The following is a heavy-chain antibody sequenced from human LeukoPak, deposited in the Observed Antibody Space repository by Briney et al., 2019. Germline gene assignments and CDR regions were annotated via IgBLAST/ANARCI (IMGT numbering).Heavy chain of an antibody. Sequence: GGSLRLSCAASGFTVSTNYMSWVRQAPGKGLEWVSLIYSGGSTYYSDSVKARCTISRDICTNTLYLQMNSLRVEDTAIYYCARVRLGDCSGGNCLDSLDVWGQRTRLTVSS. CDR1: GFTVSTNY. CDR3: ARVRLGDCSGGNCLDSLDV. CDR2: IYSGGST. D-gene: IGHD2-15*01. V-gene: IGHV3-53*01. J-gene: IGHJ3*01.